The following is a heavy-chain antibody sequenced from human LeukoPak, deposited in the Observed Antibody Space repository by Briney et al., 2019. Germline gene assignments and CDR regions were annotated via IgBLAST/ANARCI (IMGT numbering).Heavy chain of an antibody. CDR3: AKDRAGYSSGWYTFDY. V-gene: IGHV3-30*02. D-gene: IGHD6-19*01. CDR1: GFTFSSYA. CDR2: IRYDGSNK. Sequence: GGSLRLSCAASGFTFSSYAMSWVRQAPGKGLEWVAFIRYDGSNKYYADSVKGRFTISRDNSKNTLYLQMNSLRAEDTAVYYCAKDRAGYSSGWYTFDYWGQGTLVTVSS. J-gene: IGHJ4*02.